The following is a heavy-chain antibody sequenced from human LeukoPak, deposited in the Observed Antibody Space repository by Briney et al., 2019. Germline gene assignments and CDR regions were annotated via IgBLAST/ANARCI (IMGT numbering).Heavy chain of an antibody. CDR1: TSR. CDR3: ARVSSSSWYAAIDY. V-gene: IGHV1-18*01. CDR2: ISTYSGAT. Sequence: GASVKVSCKATSRISWVRQAPGQGLEWMGWISTYSGATNYVQNLQGRVTMTTDTSTTTAYMELRSLRADDTAVYYCARVSSSSWYAAIDYWGQGTLVTVSS. J-gene: IGHJ4*02. D-gene: IGHD6-13*01.